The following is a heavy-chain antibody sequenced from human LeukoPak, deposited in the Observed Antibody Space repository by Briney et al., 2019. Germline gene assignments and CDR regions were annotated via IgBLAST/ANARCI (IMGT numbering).Heavy chain of an antibody. V-gene: IGHV3-30*04. J-gene: IGHJ4*02. CDR2: ISYDGSNK. Sequence: GGSLRLSCAASGFTFTSHAMHWVRQAPGKGLEWVAVISYDGSNKYYADSVKGRFTISRDNSKNTLYLQMNSLRAEDTAVYYCARGTTQIAAAGTSEYYFDYWGQGTLVTVTS. D-gene: IGHD6-13*01. CDR3: ARGTTQIAAAGTSEYYFDY. CDR1: GFTFTSHA.